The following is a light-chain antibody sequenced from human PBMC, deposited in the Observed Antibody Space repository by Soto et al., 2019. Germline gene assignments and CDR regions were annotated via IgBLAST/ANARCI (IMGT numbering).Light chain of an antibody. CDR3: QQSYSSPPT. CDR2: AAS. J-gene: IGKJ1*01. CDR1: QSISNH. V-gene: IGKV1-39*01. Sequence: DIQMTQSPSSLSASVEDRAIITRRASQSISNHLNWYQQKPGKAPKLLIFAASSLQSGVPSRFSGSRSGPDFTLTISSLQPEDFATYYCQQSYSSPPTFGQGTKVDIK.